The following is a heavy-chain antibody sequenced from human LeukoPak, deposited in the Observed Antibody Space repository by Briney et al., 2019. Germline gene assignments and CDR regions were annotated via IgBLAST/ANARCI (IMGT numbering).Heavy chain of an antibody. CDR3: ARGVSVAGLPYYYYYTGMDV. J-gene: IGHJ6*02. Sequence: PSETLSLTCAVYGGSFSGYYWSWIRQPPGKGLEWIGEINHSGSTNYNPSLKSRVTIPVDTSKNQFSLKLSSVTAADTAVYYCARGVSVAGLPYYYYYTGMDVWGQGTTVTASS. CDR1: GGSFSGYY. CDR2: INHSGST. D-gene: IGHD6-19*01. V-gene: IGHV4-34*01.